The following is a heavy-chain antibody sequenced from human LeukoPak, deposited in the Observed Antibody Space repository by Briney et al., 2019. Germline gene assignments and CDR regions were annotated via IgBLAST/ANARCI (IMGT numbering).Heavy chain of an antibody. D-gene: IGHD3-22*01. CDR1: GGSISSYY. V-gene: IGHV4-59*01. CDR2: IYYSGST. J-gene: IGHJ3*02. CDR3: ASLTTADAFDI. Sequence: SETLSLTCTVSGGSISSYYWTWIRQPPGKGLEWIGYIYYSGSTNYNPSLKSRVTISVDTSKNQFSLKLSSVTAADTAVFYCASLTTADAFDIWGQGTMVTVSS.